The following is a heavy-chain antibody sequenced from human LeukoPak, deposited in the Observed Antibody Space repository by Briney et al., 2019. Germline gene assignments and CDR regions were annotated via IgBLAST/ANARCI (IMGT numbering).Heavy chain of an antibody. V-gene: IGHV3-7*01. CDR2: IKKDGSEK. Sequence: GGSLRLSCAASGFTFSSYWMGWVRQAPGKGLEWVANIKKDGSEKYYVDSVKGRFTVSRDNARNSLYLQMNSLRADDTAIYYCAREGGWNDFDYWGQGTLVTVSS. CDR3: AREGGWNDFDY. D-gene: IGHD1-1*01. J-gene: IGHJ4*02. CDR1: GFTFSSYW.